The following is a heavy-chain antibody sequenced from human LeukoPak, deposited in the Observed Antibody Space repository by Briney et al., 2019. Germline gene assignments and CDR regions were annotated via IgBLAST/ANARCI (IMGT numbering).Heavy chain of an antibody. V-gene: IGHV4-4*02. CDR2: IYHSGSP. Sequence: SETLSLTCAVSGVSIISSNWWSWVRPPPGKGLEWIGEIYHSGSPNYNPSLKSRVTISEDKSKNQFSLNLSSVTAADTAVYYCARQQWEQLGRDYYFNGLDVWGPGTTDIVSS. CDR1: GVSIISSNW. D-gene: IGHD1-26*01. J-gene: IGHJ6*02. CDR3: ARQQWEQLGRDYYFNGLDV.